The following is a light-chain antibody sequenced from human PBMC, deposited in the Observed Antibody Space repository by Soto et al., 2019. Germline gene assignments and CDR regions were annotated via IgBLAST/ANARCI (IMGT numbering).Light chain of an antibody. V-gene: IGKV3-20*01. Sequence: ENLLTQSPGTLSFSPGERATLSCMASQSVSSSYLAWYQHKPGQAPRFLIYGASTRATGIPDRFSGSGSGTDFTLTISRLEPEDFAVYYCQQYATSPTTFGQGTKVDIK. CDR1: QSVSSSY. J-gene: IGKJ1*01. CDR3: QQYATSPTT. CDR2: GAS.